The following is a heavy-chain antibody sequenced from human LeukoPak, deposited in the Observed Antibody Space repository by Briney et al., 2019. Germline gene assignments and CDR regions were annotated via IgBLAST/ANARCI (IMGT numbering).Heavy chain of an antibody. CDR2: IYTTGST. CDR1: GGSISDYY. D-gene: IGHD3-16*02. V-gene: IGHV4-4*07. Sequence: PSETLSLTCTVSGGSISDYYWSWIRQPAGKGLEWIGRIYTTGSTNYNPSLNSRVTMSIDTSKNQFSLRLSSVTAADTAVYYCARSPWGYDYVWGSYRPDYYFDYWGQGTLVTVSS. J-gene: IGHJ4*02. CDR3: ARSPWGYDYVWGSYRPDYYFDY.